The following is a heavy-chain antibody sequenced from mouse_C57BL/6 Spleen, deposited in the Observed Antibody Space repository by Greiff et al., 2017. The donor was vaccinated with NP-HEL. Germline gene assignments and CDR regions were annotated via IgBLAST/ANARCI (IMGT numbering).Heavy chain of an antibody. CDR3: TTRLGLRRDCAMEC. CDR1: GFNIKDYY. V-gene: IGHV14-1*01. CDR2: IDPEDGDT. Sequence: VQLQQSGAELVRPGASVKLSCTASGFNIKDYYMHWVKQRPEQGLEWIGRIDPEDGDTESAPKFQGKATMTADTSSSTAYLQLSSLTSEDTAVYYCTTRLGLRRDCAMECWGKGTSVTVS. D-gene: IGHD2-4*01. J-gene: IGHJ4*01.